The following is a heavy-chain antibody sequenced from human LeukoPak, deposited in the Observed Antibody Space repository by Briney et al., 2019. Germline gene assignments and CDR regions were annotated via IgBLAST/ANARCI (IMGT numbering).Heavy chain of an antibody. J-gene: IGHJ5*02. Sequence: SETLSLTCSVSGGSLSPYYWSWIRQPPGGGLEWLGEINQSGSTNYNPSLKSRVTISVEKFKNQFSLEVTSVTAADTAIYYCATLGGLYYESHGYPDYYHWGQGTLVTVSS. CDR1: GGSLSPYY. CDR3: ATLGGLYYESHGYPDYYH. CDR2: INQSGST. V-gene: IGHV4-34*01. D-gene: IGHD3-22*01.